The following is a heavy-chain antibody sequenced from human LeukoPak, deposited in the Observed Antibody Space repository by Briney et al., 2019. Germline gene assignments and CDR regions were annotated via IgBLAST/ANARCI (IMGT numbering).Heavy chain of an antibody. CDR1: GFTFSRYW. J-gene: IGHJ5*02. Sequence: GGSLRLSCAASGFTFSRYWMSWVRQAPGKGLEWVASINQDESAKRYVDSVKGRFTISRDNAKNSLYLQMKSLRAEDTAVYYCARGKTSQNIVTRKTYNWFDPWGQGTLVTVSS. D-gene: IGHD2/OR15-2a*01. CDR2: INQDESAK. CDR3: ARGKTSQNIVTRKTYNWFDP. V-gene: IGHV3-7*01.